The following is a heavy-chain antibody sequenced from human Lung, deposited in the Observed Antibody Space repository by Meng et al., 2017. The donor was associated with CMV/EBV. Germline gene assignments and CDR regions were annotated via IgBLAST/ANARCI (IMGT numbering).Heavy chain of an antibody. D-gene: IGHD3-3*01. V-gene: IGHV3-30*04. J-gene: IGHJ4*02. Sequence: GGSXRLXCVASGFMFSSYSLHWVRQAPGKGLEWVAVTSYDGSKKEYANSVKGRFTVSRDNSKNTLYLQMNTLRADDTAVYYCARADYANYGFWSGFPAFWXQGTRVTVPS. CDR2: TSYDGSKK. CDR1: GFMFSSYS. CDR3: ARADYANYGFWSGFPAF.